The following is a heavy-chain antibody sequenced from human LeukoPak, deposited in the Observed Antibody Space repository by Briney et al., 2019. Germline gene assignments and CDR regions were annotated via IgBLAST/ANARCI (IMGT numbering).Heavy chain of an antibody. D-gene: IGHD5-12*01. J-gene: IGHJ5*02. CDR2: ISGSGGST. V-gene: IGHV3-23*01. CDR1: GFTFSSYA. Sequence: GGSLRLSCAASGFTFSSYAMSWVRQAPGKGLEWVSAISGSGGSTYYADSVKGRFTISRDNSKNTLYLQMNSLRAEDTAVYYCAKAPYSGYDWSWFDPWGPGTLVTVSS. CDR3: AKAPYSGYDWSWFDP.